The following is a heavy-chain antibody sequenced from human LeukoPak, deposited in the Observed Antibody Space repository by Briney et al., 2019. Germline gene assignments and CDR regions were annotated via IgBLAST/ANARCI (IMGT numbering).Heavy chain of an antibody. J-gene: IGHJ5*02. CDR1: GGSISSSSYY. Sequence: PSETLTLTCTVSGGSISSSSYYWGWIRQPPGKGLEWIGCIYYTGSTYYNPSLTSRVTISLDKSKNQFSLKLSSVTAADTAVYYCARDGPYSSNQIATWGQGTLVTVSS. V-gene: IGHV4-39*07. CDR2: IYYTGST. D-gene: IGHD6-13*01. CDR3: ARDGPYSSNQIAT.